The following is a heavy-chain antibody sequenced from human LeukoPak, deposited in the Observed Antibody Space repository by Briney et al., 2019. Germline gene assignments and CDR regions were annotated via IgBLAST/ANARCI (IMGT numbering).Heavy chain of an antibody. J-gene: IGHJ4*02. Sequence: GGSLRLSCAASGFNFGDFDMNWVRQAPGKGLEWVSSINWSSGRIFYADSVKGRFTISRSNTRNSLYLEINSLRPEDTALYYCTKGSLSLAASAFDSWGQGTPVTVSS. CDR2: INWSSGRI. D-gene: IGHD6-13*01. CDR3: TKGSLSLAASAFDS. CDR1: GFNFGDFD. V-gene: IGHV3-9*01.